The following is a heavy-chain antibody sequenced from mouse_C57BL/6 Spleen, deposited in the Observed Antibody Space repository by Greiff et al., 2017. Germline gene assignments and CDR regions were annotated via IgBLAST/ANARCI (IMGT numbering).Heavy chain of an antibody. V-gene: IGHV1-54*01. Sequence: QVQLQQSGAELVRPGTSVKVSCKASGYAFTNYLIEWVKQRPGQGLEWIGVINPGSGGTNYNEKFKGKATLTADKSSSTAYMQLSSLTSEDSAVXCSARSQITTDPCFDYWGQGTTLTVSS. CDR2: INPGSGGT. CDR1: GYAFTNYL. CDR3: ARSQITTDPCFDY. J-gene: IGHJ2*01. D-gene: IGHD1-1*01.